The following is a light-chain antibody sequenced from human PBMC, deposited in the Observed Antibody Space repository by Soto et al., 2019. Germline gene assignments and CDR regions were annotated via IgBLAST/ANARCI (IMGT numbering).Light chain of an antibody. CDR2: AAS. Sequence: DIQMTQSPSSLSASVGDRVTITCRASQSISSYLNWYQQKPGKAPKLLIYAASSLQSGVPSRFSGSGSGTDFTLTIRSLQPEDFATYSCQQSYSTPFTFGGGTKVEIK. J-gene: IGKJ4*01. CDR1: QSISSY. V-gene: IGKV1-39*01. CDR3: QQSYSTPFT.